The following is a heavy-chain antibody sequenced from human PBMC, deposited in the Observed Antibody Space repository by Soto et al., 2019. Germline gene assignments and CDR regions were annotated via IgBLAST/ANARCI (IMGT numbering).Heavy chain of an antibody. CDR3: AKEPYSSFVLGTFHY. D-gene: IGHD6-19*01. J-gene: IGHJ4*02. CDR1: GFTFKSYA. V-gene: IGHV3-23*01. CDR2: SSGSGGTT. Sequence: GGSLRLSCAASGFTFKSYAMSWVRQPPGKGLEWVSGSSGSGGTTYHADSVKGRFTISRDNSKKTLYLQMNSLRVEDTAVYYCAKEPYSSFVLGTFHYWGQGALVTVSS.